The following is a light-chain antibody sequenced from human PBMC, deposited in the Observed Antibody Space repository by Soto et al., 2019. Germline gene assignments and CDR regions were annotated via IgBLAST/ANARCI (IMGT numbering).Light chain of an antibody. J-gene: IGKJ2*01. CDR2: GAS. Sequence: EIVLTQSPGTLSLSPGERATLSCRASQSVSSSYLAWYQKKPGQAPRLLIYGASSRATGIPDRISGGGSGTDFTLTISRLEPEDFAVYYCQQYGSSPYTFGQGTKVDSK. CDR3: QQYGSSPYT. V-gene: IGKV3-20*01. CDR1: QSVSSSY.